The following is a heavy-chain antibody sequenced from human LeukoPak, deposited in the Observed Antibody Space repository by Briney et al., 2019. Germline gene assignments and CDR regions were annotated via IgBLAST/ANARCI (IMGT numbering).Heavy chain of an antibody. D-gene: IGHD3-10*01. CDR3: ARVGSYCFDF. CDR2: IYYSGTT. Sequence: SETLSLTCTVSGGSISTYYWSWIRQPPGKGLEWIGYIYYSGTTNYNPSLKSRVTMSVDTSKHKFSLKLSSVTAADTAVYYCARVGSYCFDFWGQGTLVSVSS. J-gene: IGHJ4*02. CDR1: GGSISTYY. V-gene: IGHV4-59*01.